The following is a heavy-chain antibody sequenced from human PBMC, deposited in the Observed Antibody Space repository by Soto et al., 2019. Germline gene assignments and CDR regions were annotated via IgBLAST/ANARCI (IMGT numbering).Heavy chain of an antibody. V-gene: IGHV4-59*01. D-gene: IGHD2-21*02. Sequence: QVQLQESGPGLVKPSETLSLTCTVSGGTISRYYWSWIRQPPGKGLEWIGYMYNTGSTVYNPSFKSRVTKSVDTSKNQFSLMLNSVTAADTAVYYCARDLWGYCGTDCYPLDVWGQGTTVTVSS. CDR2: MYNTGST. CDR3: ARDLWGYCGTDCYPLDV. CDR1: GGTISRYY. J-gene: IGHJ6*02.